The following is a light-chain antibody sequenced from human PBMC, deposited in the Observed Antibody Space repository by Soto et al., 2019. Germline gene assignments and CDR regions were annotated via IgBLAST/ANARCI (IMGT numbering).Light chain of an antibody. Sequence: EIVMTQSPATLSVYPGERATLSCRASLSVFSNLAWYQQKPGRAPRLLIYGASTRATGIPVRFSGSGSGTEFSLTISSLQSEDFAVYYCQQYNNWPLTFGQGTRLEVK. CDR2: GAS. CDR1: LSVFSN. J-gene: IGKJ5*01. V-gene: IGKV3-15*01. CDR3: QQYNNWPLT.